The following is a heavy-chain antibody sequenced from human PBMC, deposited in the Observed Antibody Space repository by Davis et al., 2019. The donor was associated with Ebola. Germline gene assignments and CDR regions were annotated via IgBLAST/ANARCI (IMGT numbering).Heavy chain of an antibody. V-gene: IGHV1-69*06. Sequence: AASVKVSCKASGGTFSSYAISWVRQAPGQGLEWMGGIIPIFGTANYAQKFQGRVTITADKSTSTAYMELSSLRSEDTAVYYCARDEGRHSYGRWFDPWGQGTLVTVSS. CDR1: GGTFSSYA. J-gene: IGHJ5*02. CDR3: ARDEGRHSYGRWFDP. CDR2: IIPIFGTA. D-gene: IGHD5-18*01.